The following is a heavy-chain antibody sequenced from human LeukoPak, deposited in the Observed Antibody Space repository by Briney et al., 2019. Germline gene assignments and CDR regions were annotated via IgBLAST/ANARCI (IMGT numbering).Heavy chain of an antibody. CDR1: GYTFTSYG. CDR2: ISAYNGNT. CDR3: ARDDEYDFWSGYDQTTIPVRFDY. J-gene: IGHJ4*02. Sequence: ASVKVSCKASGYTFTSYGISWVRRAPGQGLEWMGWISAYNGNTNYAQKLQGRVTMTTDTSTSTAYMELRSLRSDDTAVYYCARDDEYDFWSGYDQTTIPVRFDYWGQGTLVTVSS. D-gene: IGHD3-3*01. V-gene: IGHV1-18*01.